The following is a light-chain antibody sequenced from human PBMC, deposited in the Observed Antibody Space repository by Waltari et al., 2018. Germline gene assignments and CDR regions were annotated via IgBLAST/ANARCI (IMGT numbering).Light chain of an antibody. CDR2: YAS. CDR1: QTVSTY. CDR3: LQRSLWPWT. Sequence: IVLTQSPATLSLSPGERATLFCRASQTVSTYLAWLQQKPGQAPRLLIYYASNRAPGIPARFSGSGSGTDFSLTISSLEPEDFAVYYCLQRSLWPWTFGQGTKVAVK. V-gene: IGKV3-11*01. J-gene: IGKJ1*01.